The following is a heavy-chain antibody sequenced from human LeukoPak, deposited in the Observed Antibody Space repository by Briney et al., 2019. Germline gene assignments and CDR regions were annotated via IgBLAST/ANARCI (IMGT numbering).Heavy chain of an antibody. D-gene: IGHD1-26*01. CDR2: IYHSGTT. CDR1: GDSIGSYY. J-gene: IGHJ4*02. Sequence: PSETLSLTCTVSGDSIGSYYWSWIRQPPGKGLEWIGYIYHSGTTNYNPSLKSRVTISVDTSKNQFSLQLNSVTAADTAVYYCARDGGLVGAAFDYWGQGTLVTVSS. V-gene: IGHV4-59*01. CDR3: ARDGGLVGAAFDY.